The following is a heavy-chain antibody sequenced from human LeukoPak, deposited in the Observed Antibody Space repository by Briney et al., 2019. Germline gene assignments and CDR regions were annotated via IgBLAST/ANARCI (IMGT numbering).Heavy chain of an antibody. CDR1: GYTFTGDY. CDR2: IDPNTGDT. V-gene: IGHV1-2*02. J-gene: IGHJ4*02. CDR3: AKYYAARSRSFDF. Sequence: ASVKVSCKGSGYTFTGDYLHWVRQAPGQGLEWMGWIDPNTGDTNFAQKFQGRVTMTRDTSISTAYMELNSLRADDTAVYYCAKYYAARSRSFDFWGQGTLVTVSS. D-gene: IGHD3-10*01.